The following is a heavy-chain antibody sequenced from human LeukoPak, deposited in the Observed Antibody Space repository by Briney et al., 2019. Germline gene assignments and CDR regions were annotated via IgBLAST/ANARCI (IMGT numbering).Heavy chain of an antibody. D-gene: IGHD6-6*01. Sequence: SETLSLTCTVSGYSISSGYYWGWIRQPPGKGLEWIGSIYHSGSTNYNPSLKSRVTISVDTSKNQFSLKLSSVTAADTAVYYCARGARRRFDPWGQGTLVTVSS. CDR1: GYSISSGYY. CDR3: ARGARRRFDP. CDR2: IYHSGST. V-gene: IGHV4-38-2*02. J-gene: IGHJ5*02.